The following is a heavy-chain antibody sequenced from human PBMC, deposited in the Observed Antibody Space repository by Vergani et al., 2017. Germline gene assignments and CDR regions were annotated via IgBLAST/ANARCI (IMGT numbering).Heavy chain of an antibody. CDR1: GYTFTDHY. J-gene: IGHJ2*01. D-gene: IGHD2-21*02. CDR3: ARGCPGGGGDCSAGWYFDL. Sequence: EVQLVQSGAEVQKPGATMKISCKVSGYTFTDHYMHWVKQAPGKGLEWMGLVDPEDGETIYAEKFKARVTIAADTSTDTAHLELSSLRSEDTPVYYCARGCPGGGGDCSAGWYFDLWGRGTLVTVSS. CDR2: VDPEDGET. V-gene: IGHV1-69-2*01.